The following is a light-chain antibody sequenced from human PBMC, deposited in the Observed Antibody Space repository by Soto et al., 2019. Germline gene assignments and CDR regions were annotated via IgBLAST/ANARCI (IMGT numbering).Light chain of an antibody. Sequence: QSALTQHASVSGSPGQSITISCTGTSSDVGSYNLVSWYQQHPGKDPKLMIYEVSKRPSGVTNRFSGSKSGNTASLTISGLQAEDEADYYCCSYAGTSTLVFGTGTKLTVL. CDR2: EVS. CDR3: CSYAGTSTLV. CDR1: SSDVGSYNL. J-gene: IGLJ1*01. V-gene: IGLV2-23*02.